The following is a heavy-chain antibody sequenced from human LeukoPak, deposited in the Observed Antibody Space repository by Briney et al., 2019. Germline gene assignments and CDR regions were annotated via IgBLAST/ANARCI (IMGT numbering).Heavy chain of an antibody. J-gene: IGHJ4*02. V-gene: IGHV3-43D*03. CDR1: GFTFDYYT. D-gene: IGHD6-19*01. CDR2: ISWDGGST. CDR3: AKDEDSSGLIDY. Sequence: GGSLRLSCAASGFTFDYYTMHWVRQAPGKGLEWVPLISWDGGSTYYADSVKGRFTISRDNSKNSLYLQMNSLRAEDTALYYCAKDEDSSGLIDYWGQGTLVTVSS.